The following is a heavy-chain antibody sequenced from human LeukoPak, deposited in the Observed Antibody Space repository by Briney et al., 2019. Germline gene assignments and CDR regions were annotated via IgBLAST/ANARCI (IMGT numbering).Heavy chain of an antibody. V-gene: IGHV1-69*13. CDR2: IIPIFGTA. Sequence: GASVKVSCKGSGYTFTKYAISWVRQAPGQGLEWMGGIIPIFGTANYAQKFQGRVAITADESTSTAYMELSSLRSEDTAVYYCARPERGYSYGRQLDYWGQGTLVTVSS. D-gene: IGHD5-18*01. J-gene: IGHJ4*02. CDR1: GYTFTKYA. CDR3: ARPERGYSYGRQLDY.